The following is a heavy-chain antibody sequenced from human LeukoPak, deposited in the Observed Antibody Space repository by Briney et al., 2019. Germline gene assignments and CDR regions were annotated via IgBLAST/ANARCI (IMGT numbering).Heavy chain of an antibody. Sequence: GGSLRLSCAASGFTFSSYAMSWVRQAPGKGLEWVSAISGSGGSTYYADSVKGRFTISRDNSKNTLYLQMNSLRAEDTAVYYCAYRGSSGWYSNSYYTDVWGKGTTITVSS. CDR2: ISGSGGST. J-gene: IGHJ6*03. CDR1: GFTFSSYA. CDR3: AYRGSSGWYSNSYYTDV. D-gene: IGHD6-19*01. V-gene: IGHV3-23*01.